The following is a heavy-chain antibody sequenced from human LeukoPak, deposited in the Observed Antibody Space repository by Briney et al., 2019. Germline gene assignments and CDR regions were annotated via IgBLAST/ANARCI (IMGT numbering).Heavy chain of an antibody. Sequence: SVKVSCKASGGTFSSYAISWVRQAPGQGLEWMGRIIPIFGTANYAQKFQGRVTITTDESTSTAYMELSSLRSEDTAEYYCARDLYSSGWYDAFDIWGQGTMVTVSS. D-gene: IGHD6-19*01. CDR1: GGTFSSYA. V-gene: IGHV1-69*05. CDR3: ARDLYSSGWYDAFDI. CDR2: IIPIFGTA. J-gene: IGHJ3*02.